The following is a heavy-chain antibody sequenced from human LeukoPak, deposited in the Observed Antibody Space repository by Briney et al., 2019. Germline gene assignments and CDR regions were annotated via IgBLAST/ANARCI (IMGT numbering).Heavy chain of an antibody. CDR1: GYTFSSYD. J-gene: IGHJ4*02. Sequence: ASVTVSCKASGYTFSSYDINWVRQATGQGLEWMGWMNPNSGNTGYAQKFQGRVTMTRTTSISTAYMELGSLTSEDTAAYYCTRGSQNCASASCYNFWGQGTLVTVSS. V-gene: IGHV1-8*01. CDR3: TRGSQNCASASCYNF. D-gene: IGHD2-2*02. CDR2: MNPNSGNT.